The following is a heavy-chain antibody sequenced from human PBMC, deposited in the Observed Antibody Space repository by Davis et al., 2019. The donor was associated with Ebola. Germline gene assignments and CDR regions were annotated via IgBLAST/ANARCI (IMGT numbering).Heavy chain of an antibody. CDR1: GYTFTGYY. CDR2: INPNSGGT. J-gene: IGHJ4*02. D-gene: IGHD3-22*01. Sequence: ASVKVSCKASGYTFTGYYMHWVRQAPGQGLEWMGWINPNSGGTNYAQKFQGRVTMTRDTSISTAYMELSRLRSDDTAVYYCARDLTRHYYDSFLVPRDWGQGTLVTVSS. CDR3: ARDLTRHYYDSFLVPRD. V-gene: IGHV1-2*02.